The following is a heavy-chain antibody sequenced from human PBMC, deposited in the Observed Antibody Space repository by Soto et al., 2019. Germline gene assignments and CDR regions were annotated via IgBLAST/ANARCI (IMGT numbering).Heavy chain of an antibody. CDR2: IWYDGSNK. CDR1: GFTFSSYG. J-gene: IGHJ5*02. CDR3: ARDVENYDILTGLNWFDP. V-gene: IGHV3-33*01. Sequence: PGGSLRLSCAASGFTFSSYGMHWVRQAPGKGLEWVAVIWYDGSNKYYADSVKGRFTISRDNSKNTLYLQMNSLRAEDTAVYYCARDVENYDILTGLNWFDPWGQGTLVTVSS. D-gene: IGHD3-9*01.